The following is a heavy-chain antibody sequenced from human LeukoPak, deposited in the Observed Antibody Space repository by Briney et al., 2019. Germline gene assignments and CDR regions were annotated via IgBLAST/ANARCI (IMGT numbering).Heavy chain of an antibody. Sequence: ASETLSCKASGYRFTGYFIHWVRQAPGQGLEWMGCIDPNSGDTKYAQKFQGRVSMPRDTSTRTAYMELSRLRSDDTAVYFCARSGSLGYSLDYWGQGAL. CDR2: IDPNSGDT. CDR1: GYRFTGYF. V-gene: IGHV1-2*02. J-gene: IGHJ4*03. CDR3: ARSGSLGYSLDY. D-gene: IGHD3-22*01.